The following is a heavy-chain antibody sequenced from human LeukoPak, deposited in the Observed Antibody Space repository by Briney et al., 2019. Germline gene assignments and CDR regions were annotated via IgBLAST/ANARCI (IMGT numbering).Heavy chain of an antibody. CDR2: IYSDGST. V-gene: IGHV3-53*01. J-gene: IGHJ4*02. CDR1: GVPVSSNY. Sequence: GGSLRLSCAASGVPVSSNYMSWVRQAPGKGLEWVSLIYSDGSTYYADSVKGRLTISRDNSKNTLYLQMNSLRAEDTAVYYCAKDAVGPFDYWGQGTLVTVSS. CDR3: AKDAVGPFDY. D-gene: IGHD2-2*01.